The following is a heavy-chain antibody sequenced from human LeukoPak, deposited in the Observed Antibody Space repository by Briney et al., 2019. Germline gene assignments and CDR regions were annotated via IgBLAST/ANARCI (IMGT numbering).Heavy chain of an antibody. V-gene: IGHV3-30*02. D-gene: IGHD1-26*01. CDR1: GFTFSSYG. Sequence: PGGSLRLSCAASGFTFSSYGMHWVRQAPDKGLEWVAFIRYDGSNKYYADSVKGRFTISRDNSKNTLYLQMNSLRAEDTAVYYCAKVVGATWDYYYGMDVWGQGTTVTVSS. J-gene: IGHJ6*02. CDR3: AKVVGATWDYYYGMDV. CDR2: IRYDGSNK.